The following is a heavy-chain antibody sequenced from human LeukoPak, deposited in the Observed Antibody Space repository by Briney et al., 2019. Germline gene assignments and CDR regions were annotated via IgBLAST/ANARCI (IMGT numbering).Heavy chain of an antibody. Sequence: ASVKVSCKASGYTFTGYYMHWVRQAPGQGLEWMGIINPSGGSTSYAQKFQGRVTMTRDTSTSTVYMELSSLRSEDTAVYYCARSRFGYDILTGPTLEGDYWGQGTLVTVSS. CDR3: ARSRFGYDILTGPTLEGDY. V-gene: IGHV1-46*01. J-gene: IGHJ4*02. D-gene: IGHD3-9*01. CDR1: GYTFTGYY. CDR2: INPSGGST.